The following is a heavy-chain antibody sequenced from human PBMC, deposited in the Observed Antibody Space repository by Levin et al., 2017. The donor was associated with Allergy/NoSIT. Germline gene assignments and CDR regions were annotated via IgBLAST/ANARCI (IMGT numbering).Heavy chain of an antibody. CDR1: GFTFSSYA. CDR2: ISGSGGST. J-gene: IGHJ2*01. CDR3: AKEQQQLVHGYFDL. Sequence: LSLTCAASGFTFSSYAMTWVRQAPGKGLEWVSAISGSGGSTYSADSVKGRFTISRDNSKNTLYLQMNSLRAEDTAVYYCAKEQQQLVHGYFDLWGRGTLVTVSS. D-gene: IGHD6-13*01. V-gene: IGHV3-23*01.